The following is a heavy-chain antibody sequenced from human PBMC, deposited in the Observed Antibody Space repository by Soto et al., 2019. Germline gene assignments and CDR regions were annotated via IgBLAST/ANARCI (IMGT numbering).Heavy chain of an antibody. Sequence: QAQLAQSGAEVRKPGASVKVSCKASGYTFFSHGISWVRQAPGPGLEWLGWISVSNGNTKYAPKLQGRGTLTTDKTTSTADLQLTSRRSDDAAVYYCARRKGGLLASDTCVDPWGQGPLVTVSS. V-gene: IGHV1-18*01. CDR1: GYTFFSHG. J-gene: IGHJ5*02. CDR3: ARRKGGLLASDTCVDP. CDR2: ISVSNGNT. D-gene: IGHD3-3*02.